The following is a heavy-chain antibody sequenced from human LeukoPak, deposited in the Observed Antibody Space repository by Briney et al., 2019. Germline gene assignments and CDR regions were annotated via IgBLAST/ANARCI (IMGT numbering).Heavy chain of an antibody. Sequence: PGGSLRLSCADSGFTVSSNYMSWVRQAPGKGLEWVSVIYSGGSTYYADSVKGRFTISRDNSKNTLYLQMNSLRAEDTAVYYCASNLGIDSSVSYWGQGTLVTVSS. D-gene: IGHD3-22*01. CDR3: ASNLGIDSSVSY. CDR1: GFTVSSNY. J-gene: IGHJ4*02. V-gene: IGHV3-53*01. CDR2: IYSGGST.